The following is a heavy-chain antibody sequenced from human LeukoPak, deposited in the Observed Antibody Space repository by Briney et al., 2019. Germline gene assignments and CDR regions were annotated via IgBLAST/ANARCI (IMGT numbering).Heavy chain of an antibody. CDR1: GFTFSSYS. J-gene: IGHJ4*02. Sequence: PGGSLRLSCAGSGFTFSSYSRNWVRQAPGKGLEWVSAISGSGGSTYYADSVKGRVTISRDDSKNTLYLQMNCLRAEDTAVYYCAKETAMIVVEFDYWGQGTLVTVSS. CDR3: AKETAMIVVEFDY. V-gene: IGHV3-23*01. CDR2: ISGSGGST. D-gene: IGHD3-22*01.